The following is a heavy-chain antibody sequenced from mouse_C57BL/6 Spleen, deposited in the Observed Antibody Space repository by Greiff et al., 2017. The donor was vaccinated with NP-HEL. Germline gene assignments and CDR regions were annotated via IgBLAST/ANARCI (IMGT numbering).Heavy chain of an antibody. CDR2: ISSGSSTI. CDR3: ARPFTVVAPLRYFDV. CDR1: GFTFSDYG. D-gene: IGHD1-1*01. V-gene: IGHV5-17*01. J-gene: IGHJ1*03. Sequence: EVMLVESGGGLVKPGGSLKLSCAASGFTFSDYGMHWVRQAPEKGLEWVAYISSGSSTIYYADTVKGRFTISRDNAKNTLFLQMTSLRSEDTAMYYCARPFTVVAPLRYFDVWGTGTTVTVSS.